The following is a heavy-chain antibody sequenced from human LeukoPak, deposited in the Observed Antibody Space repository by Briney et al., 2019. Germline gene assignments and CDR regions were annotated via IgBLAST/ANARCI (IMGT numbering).Heavy chain of an antibody. CDR1: GYTFTGYY. CDR2: INPNSGGT. Sequence: ASVKVSCKASGYTFTGYYMHWVRQAPGQGVEWMGWINPNSGGTNYAQKFQGRVTMTRDTSISTAYMELSRLRSDDTAVYYCARDRDDYGWFDPWGQGTLITVSS. CDR3: ARDRDDYGWFDP. V-gene: IGHV1-2*02. D-gene: IGHD4-17*01. J-gene: IGHJ5*02.